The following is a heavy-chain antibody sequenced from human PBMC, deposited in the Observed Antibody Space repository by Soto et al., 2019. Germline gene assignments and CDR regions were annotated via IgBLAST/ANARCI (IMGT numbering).Heavy chain of an antibody. CDR3: ARGSYYDSSGYQLNYFDY. Sequence: SVKVSCKASGGTFSSYAISWVRQAPGQGLEWMGGIIPIFGTANYAQKFQGRVTITADESTSTAYMEPSSLRSEDTAVYYCARGSYYDSSGYQLNYFDYWGQGTLVTVSS. CDR1: GGTFSSYA. D-gene: IGHD3-22*01. V-gene: IGHV1-69*13. J-gene: IGHJ4*02. CDR2: IIPIFGTA.